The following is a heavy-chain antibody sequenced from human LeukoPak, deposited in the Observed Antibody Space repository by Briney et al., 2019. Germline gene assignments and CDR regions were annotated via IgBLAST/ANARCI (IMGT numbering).Heavy chain of an antibody. D-gene: IGHD3-3*01. Sequence: SETLSLTCTVSGVSIGSYYWSWIRQPPGKGLEWIGYIYYSGSTNYNPSLKSRVTISVDTSKNQFSLKLSSVTAADTAVYYCARAYDFWSGYFPTNDAFDIWGQGTMVTVSS. CDR1: GVSIGSYY. V-gene: IGHV4-59*01. J-gene: IGHJ3*02. CDR2: IYYSGST. CDR3: ARAYDFWSGYFPTNDAFDI.